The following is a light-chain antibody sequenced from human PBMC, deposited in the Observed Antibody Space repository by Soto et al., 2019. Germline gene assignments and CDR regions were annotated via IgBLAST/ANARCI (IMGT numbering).Light chain of an antibody. CDR1: SSDVGAYNY. J-gene: IGLJ1*01. V-gene: IGLV2-8*01. Sequence: QSVLTQPPSASGSPGQSVTISCTGTSSDVGAYNYVSWYQQHPGKAPKLMIFEVSKRPSGVPDRFSASKSGNTASLTVSRPQAEDEADYYCSSHGGSNNFYVFGTGSKVIVL. CDR2: EVS. CDR3: SSHGGSNNFYV.